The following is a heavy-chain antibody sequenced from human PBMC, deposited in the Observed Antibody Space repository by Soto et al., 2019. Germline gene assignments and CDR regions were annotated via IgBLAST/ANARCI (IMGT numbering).Heavy chain of an antibody. J-gene: IGHJ6*03. V-gene: IGHV3-23*01. D-gene: IGHD6-6*01. CDR2: ISSSGGST. Sequence: GGSLRLSCAASGFTFSSYAMSWVRQAPGKGLEYVSGISSSGGSTYYADSVKGRFTISRDNSKNTVYLQMGSLRPEDMAVYYCARRARPDFYYMDVWGKGTTVTVSS. CDR3: ARRARPDFYYMDV. CDR1: GFTFSSYA.